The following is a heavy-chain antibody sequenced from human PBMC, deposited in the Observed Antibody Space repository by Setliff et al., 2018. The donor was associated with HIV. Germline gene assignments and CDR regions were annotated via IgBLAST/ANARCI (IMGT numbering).Heavy chain of an antibody. CDR3: ATKVYCTNGVCLDAFDT. Sequence: ASVKVSCKASGYTFTSYGISWVRQAPGQGLEWMGRINPNSGGTNYAQKFQGRVTMTRDRSISTAYMELSRLISADTAVYYCATKVYCTNGVCLDAFDTWGQGTMVTVSS. V-gene: IGHV1-2*06. CDR1: GYTFTSYG. CDR2: INPNSGGT. J-gene: IGHJ3*02. D-gene: IGHD2-8*01.